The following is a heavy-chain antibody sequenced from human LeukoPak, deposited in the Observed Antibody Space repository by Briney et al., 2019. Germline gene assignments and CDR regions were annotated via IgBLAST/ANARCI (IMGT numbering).Heavy chain of an antibody. CDR3: ARRSVVTAVDY. V-gene: IGHV4-30-4*01. CDR2: IYYSGST. D-gene: IGHD2-21*02. CDR1: GGSISSGDYY. Sequence: PSQTLSLTCTVSGGSISSGDYYWSRIRQPPGKGLEWIGYIYYSGSTYYNPSLKSRVTTSVDTSKNQFSLKLSSVTAADTAVYYCARRSVVTAVDYWGQGTLVTVSS. J-gene: IGHJ4*02.